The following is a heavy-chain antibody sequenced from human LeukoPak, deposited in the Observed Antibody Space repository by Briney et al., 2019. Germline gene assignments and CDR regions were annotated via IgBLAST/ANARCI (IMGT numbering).Heavy chain of an antibody. D-gene: IGHD2-2*01. CDR3: ARERVEYQLLSKRGVYHFDY. Sequence: GGSLRLSCAASGFTFSSYSMNWVRQAPGKGLEWVSSISSSSSYIYYADSVKGRFTISRDNAKNSLYLQMNSLRAEDTAVYYCARERVEYQLLSKRGVYHFDYWGQGTLVTVSS. CDR2: ISSSSSYI. V-gene: IGHV3-21*01. CDR1: GFTFSSYS. J-gene: IGHJ4*02.